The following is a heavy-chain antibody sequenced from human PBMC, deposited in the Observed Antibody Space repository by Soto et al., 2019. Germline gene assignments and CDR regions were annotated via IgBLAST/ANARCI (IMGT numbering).Heavy chain of an antibody. CDR3: ARDKRAWAVAGRMDYYYYGMDV. V-gene: IGHV4-61*01. CDR2: IYYSGST. CDR1: GGSVSSGSYH. J-gene: IGHJ6*02. Sequence: SETLSLTCTVSGGSVSSGSYHWSWIRQPPGKGLEWIGYIYYSGSTNYNPSLKSRVTISVDTSKNQFSLKLSSVTAADTAVYYWARDKRAWAVAGRMDYYYYGMDVWGQGTTVTVSS. D-gene: IGHD6-19*01.